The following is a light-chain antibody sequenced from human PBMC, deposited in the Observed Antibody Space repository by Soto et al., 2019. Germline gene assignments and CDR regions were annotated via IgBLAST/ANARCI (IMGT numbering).Light chain of an antibody. J-gene: IGKJ5*01. CDR3: QQYVSSPIT. CDR2: GAS. Sequence: EIVLTQSPGTLSLSPGERATLSCRASQSVSNKYLAWYQQKLGQTPRLLIYGASTRATGIPDRFSGSGSGTEFSLAISRVEPEDFAVYYWQQYVSSPITFSRGTRLEI. CDR1: QSVSNKY. V-gene: IGKV3-20*01.